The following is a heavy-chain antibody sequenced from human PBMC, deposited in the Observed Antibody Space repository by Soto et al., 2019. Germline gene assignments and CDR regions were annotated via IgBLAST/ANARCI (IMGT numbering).Heavy chain of an antibody. Sequence: QVQLVESGGGAVQPGTSLRLSCEASGFIFSEYAMHWVRQAPGKGLEWVTFIWYDGRNKYYEKSVRGRVTISRDNSKNLLFLQLSGLGVEDTAVYYCARARTPGFCSGGSCYALDHWGRGTLVTVSS. J-gene: IGHJ4*02. CDR2: IWYDGRNK. D-gene: IGHD2-15*01. CDR3: ARARTPGFCSGGSCYALDH. V-gene: IGHV3-33*01. CDR1: GFIFSEYA.